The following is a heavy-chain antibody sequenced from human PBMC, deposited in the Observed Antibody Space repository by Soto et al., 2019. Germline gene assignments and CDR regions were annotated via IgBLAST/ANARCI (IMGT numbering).Heavy chain of an antibody. D-gene: IGHD4-17*01. CDR3: ARGYYGDPPALDY. CDR1: GFTFSSYY. V-gene: IGHV3-74*01. J-gene: IGHJ4*02. Sequence: EVQLVESGGGLVQPGGSLRLSCAASGFTFSSYYMHWVRQAPGKGLVWISRIKTDGSFSSYADSVKCRFTISIDNAKNTLFLQMNSLRDDDTAVYYCARGYYGDPPALDYWGQGTLVSVSS. CDR2: IKTDGSFS.